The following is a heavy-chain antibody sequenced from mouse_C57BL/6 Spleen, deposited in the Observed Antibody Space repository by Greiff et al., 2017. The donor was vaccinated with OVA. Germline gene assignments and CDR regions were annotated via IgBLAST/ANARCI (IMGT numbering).Heavy chain of an antibody. V-gene: IGHV1-50*01. Sequence: QVKLQQPGAELVKPGASVKLSCKASGYTFTSYWMQWVKQRPGQGLEWIGEIDPSASYTKYNQKFKGKATLTVDTSSSTAYLQLSSLTSEDSAVYYCARRAMDYWGQGTSVTVSS. J-gene: IGHJ4*01. CDR3: ARRAMDY. CDR2: IDPSASYT. CDR1: GYTFTSYW.